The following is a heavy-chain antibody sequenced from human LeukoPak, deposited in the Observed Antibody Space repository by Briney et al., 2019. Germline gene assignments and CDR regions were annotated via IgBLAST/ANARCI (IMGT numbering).Heavy chain of an antibody. CDR3: AKTSRVNSAYDSPFDY. CDR1: GFTFRTYA. V-gene: IGHV3-23*01. Sequence: SGGSLRLSCAASGFTFRTYAMSWVRQAPGKGLEWVSAVRGSGSDTYYADSVKGRFTISRDNSKNTLYLQMNSLRAEDTAIYYCAKTSRVNSAYDSPFDYWGQGTLGTVSS. CDR2: VRGSGSDT. J-gene: IGHJ4*02. D-gene: IGHD5-12*01.